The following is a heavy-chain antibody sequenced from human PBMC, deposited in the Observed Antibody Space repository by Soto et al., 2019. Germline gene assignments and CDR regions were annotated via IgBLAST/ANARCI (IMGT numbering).Heavy chain of an antibody. CDR2: ITPMFGIA. CDR1: GGSFSNYA. Sequence: QVHLVQSGAEVKKPGSSVRVSRKASGGSFSNYAVTWVRQASGQRLEWMGGITPMFGIANYAQKFQGRVTLTADESTGTAYMELSSLRSDDTATYYCASDRHHSGFEDWGQGTLVTVSS. V-gene: IGHV1-69*01. J-gene: IGHJ4*02. CDR3: ASDRHHSGFED.